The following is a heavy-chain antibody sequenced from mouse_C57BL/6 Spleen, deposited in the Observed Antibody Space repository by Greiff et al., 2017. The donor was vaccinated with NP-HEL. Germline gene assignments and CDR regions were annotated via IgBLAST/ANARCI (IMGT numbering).Heavy chain of an antibody. CDR2: ISSGGSYT. CDR3: AREEDGYYDY. Sequence: EVKLVESGGDLVKPGGSLKLSCAASGFTFSSYGMSWVRQTPDKRLEWVATISSGGSYTYYPDSVKGRFTISRDNAKNTLYLQRSSLKSEDTAMYYCAREEDGYYDYWGQGTTLTVSS. D-gene: IGHD2-3*01. J-gene: IGHJ2*01. CDR1: GFTFSSYG. V-gene: IGHV5-6*01.